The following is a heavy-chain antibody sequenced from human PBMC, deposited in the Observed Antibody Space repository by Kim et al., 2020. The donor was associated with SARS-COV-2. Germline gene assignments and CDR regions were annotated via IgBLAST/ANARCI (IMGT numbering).Heavy chain of an antibody. CDR3: ARGSGGSRTGYFQH. D-gene: IGHD2-15*01. Sequence: AQKFQGRVTMTRDTSISTAYMELSRLRSDDTAVYYCARGSGGSRTGYFQHWGQGTLVTVSS. J-gene: IGHJ1*01. V-gene: IGHV1-2*02.